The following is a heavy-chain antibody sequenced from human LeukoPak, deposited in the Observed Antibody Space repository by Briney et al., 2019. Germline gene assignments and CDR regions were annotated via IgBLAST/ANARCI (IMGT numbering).Heavy chain of an antibody. CDR1: GGSINSYY. CDR3: AAGPRYISGYYRSLDY. CDR2: IYYSGTT. J-gene: IGHJ4*02. D-gene: IGHD3-22*01. V-gene: IGHV4-59*01. Sequence: SETLSLTCTVSGGSINSYYWSWIRQPPGKGLEYIGYIYYSGTTNYNPSLKSRVTISIDTSKNQFSLKLSSVTAADTAVYYCAAGPRYISGYYRSLDYWGQGTLVTVSS.